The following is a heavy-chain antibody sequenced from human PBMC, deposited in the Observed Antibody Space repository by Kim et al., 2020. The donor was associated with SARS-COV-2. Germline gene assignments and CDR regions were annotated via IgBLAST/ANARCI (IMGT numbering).Heavy chain of an antibody. CDR3: AADLRPPDYYGSGSYQTSFDY. CDR1: GFTFTSSA. CDR2: IVVGSGNT. D-gene: IGHD3-10*01. Sequence: SVKVSCKASGFTFTSSAVQWVRQARGQRLEWIGWIVVGSGNTNYAQKFQERVTITRDMSTSTAYMELSSLRSEDTAVYYCAADLRPPDYYGSGSYQTSFDYWGQGTLVTVSS. V-gene: IGHV1-58*01. J-gene: IGHJ4*02.